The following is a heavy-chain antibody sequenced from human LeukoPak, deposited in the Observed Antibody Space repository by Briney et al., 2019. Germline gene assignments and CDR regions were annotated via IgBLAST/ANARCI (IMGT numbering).Heavy chain of an antibody. D-gene: IGHD3-9*01. J-gene: IGHJ4*02. Sequence: ASVKVSCKASGYTFTGHFIYWVRQAPGQGLEWMGLINPNTGGTDYPRKFQGRVTMTRDTSISTAYMEVTSLRSDDTAIYFCATSSSTIGIRFDSWGQGTLVTVSS. CDR2: INPNTGGT. CDR3: ATSSSTIGIRFDS. CDR1: GYTFTGHF. V-gene: IGHV1-2*02.